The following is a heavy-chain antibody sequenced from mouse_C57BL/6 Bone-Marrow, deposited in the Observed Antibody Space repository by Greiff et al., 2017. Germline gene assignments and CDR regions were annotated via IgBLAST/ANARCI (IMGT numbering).Heavy chain of an antibody. D-gene: IGHD1-1*01. Sequence: QVQLQQPGAELVRPGSSVQLSCKASGYTFTSYWMDWVKQRPGQGLEWIGNIYPSDSETHYNQKFKDKATLTVDKSSSTAYMQLSSLTSVDSSVYYCESYYYGARGHGALVTVSA. CDR1: GYTFTSYW. J-gene: IGHJ3*01. CDR3: ESYYYGA. V-gene: IGHV1-61*01. CDR2: IYPSDSET.